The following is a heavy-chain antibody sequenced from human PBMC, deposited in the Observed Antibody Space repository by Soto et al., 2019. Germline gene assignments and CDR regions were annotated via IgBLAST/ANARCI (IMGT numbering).Heavy chain of an antibody. CDR3: ARDGAMRDYPYYYYYYGMDV. Sequence: PGGSLRLSCSASGFTFSSYAMHWVRQAPGKGLEYVSAITSNGGTKDYADSVKGRFTISRDNSNNTLYFQMSSLRAEDTAVYYCARDGAMRDYPYYYYYYGMDVWGQGTTVTVSS. CDR2: ITSNGGTK. V-gene: IGHV3-64D*06. D-gene: IGHD2-2*01. CDR1: GFTFSSYA. J-gene: IGHJ6*02.